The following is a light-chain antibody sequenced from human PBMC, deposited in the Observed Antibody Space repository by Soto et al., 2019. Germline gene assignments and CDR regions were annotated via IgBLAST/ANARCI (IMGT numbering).Light chain of an antibody. Sequence: DIVLMQSPGTLSLSPGERATVSCRASESVSHNYLAWYQQKPGQAPRLLIYGVSYRATGISDRFSGSGSGTDFTLIINRLEPEDSAVYYCQHYSYSRYFSFGPGTKVEIK. CDR2: GVS. CDR3: QHYSYSRYFS. V-gene: IGKV3-20*01. J-gene: IGKJ3*01. CDR1: ESVSHNY.